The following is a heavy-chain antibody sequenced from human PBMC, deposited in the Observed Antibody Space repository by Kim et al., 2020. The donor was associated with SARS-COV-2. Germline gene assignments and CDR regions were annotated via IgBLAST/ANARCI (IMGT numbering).Heavy chain of an antibody. CDR2: IFYSGST. V-gene: IGHV4-39*01. D-gene: IGHD3-3*01. J-gene: IGHJ4*02. CDR3: ARREREDFWNTYYYFDY. CDR1: GGSIGRSSHY. Sequence: SETLSLTCIVSGGSIGRSSHYWGWIRQTPGRGLEWIGNIFYSGSTYYNPSPKSRVTISVDTSKNQFSLKLNSVTAADTAVYYCARREREDFWNTYYYFDYWGQGTLVTVSS.